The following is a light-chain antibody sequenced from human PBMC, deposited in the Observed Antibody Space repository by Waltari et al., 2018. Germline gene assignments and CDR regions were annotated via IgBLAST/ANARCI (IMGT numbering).Light chain of an antibody. V-gene: IGLV1-47*01. J-gene: IGLJ2*01. Sequence: QSVLTQPPSASGTPGQRVTISCSGSNSNIGPKYVYLYQPPPGTAPKLLTYRKNQRPPGVPDRFAGSKSDTSAALASSGLRSEDEADDDCATWADGLSGPRLVGGGTKLTVL. CDR2: RKN. CDR3: ATWADGLSGPRL. CDR1: NSNIGPKY.